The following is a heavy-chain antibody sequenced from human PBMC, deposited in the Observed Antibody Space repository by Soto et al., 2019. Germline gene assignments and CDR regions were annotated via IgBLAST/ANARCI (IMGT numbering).Heavy chain of an antibody. Sequence: QLQLQESGPGLVKPSETLSLTCTVSGGSASSSDYYWGWIRQPPGKELEWIGAVYYSGTTYYMPSLKSRVTISVDTSKNHFSLNLRSVTAADTAVYYCARQTGGFGYYFDYWGQGALVTVSS. J-gene: IGHJ4*02. CDR2: VYYSGTT. V-gene: IGHV4-39*01. D-gene: IGHD3-16*01. CDR1: GGSASSSDYY. CDR3: ARQTGGFGYYFDY.